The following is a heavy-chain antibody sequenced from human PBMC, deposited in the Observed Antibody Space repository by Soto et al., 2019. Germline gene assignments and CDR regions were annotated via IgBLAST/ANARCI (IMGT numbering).Heavy chain of an antibody. Sequence: PGGSLRLSCAASGFTFSSYSMNWARQAPGKGLEWVSYISSSSSTIYYADSVKGRFTISRDNAKNSLYLQMNSLRAEDTAVYYCARETRSSLWFGELSPPFDYWGQGTLVTVSS. CDR2: ISSSSSTI. D-gene: IGHD3-10*01. J-gene: IGHJ4*02. CDR3: ARETRSSLWFGELSPPFDY. CDR1: GFTFSSYS. V-gene: IGHV3-48*04.